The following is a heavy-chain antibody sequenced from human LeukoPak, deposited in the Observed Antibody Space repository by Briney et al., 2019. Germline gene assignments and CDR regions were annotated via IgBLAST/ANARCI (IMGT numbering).Heavy chain of an antibody. D-gene: IGHD2-15*01. CDR3: ARDGDCSGGSCSYYYYYYVDV. CDR2: ISSSGSTI. Sequence: TAGGSLRLSCAASGFTFSDYYMSWIRQAPGKGLEWVSYISSSGSTIYYADSVKGRFTISRDNAKNSLYLQMNSLRAEDTAVYYCARDGDCSGGSCSYYYYYYVDVWGKGTTVTVSS. V-gene: IGHV3-11*01. CDR1: GFTFSDYY. J-gene: IGHJ6*03.